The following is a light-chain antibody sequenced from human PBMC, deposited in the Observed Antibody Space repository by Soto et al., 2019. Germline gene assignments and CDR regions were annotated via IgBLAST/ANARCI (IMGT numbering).Light chain of an antibody. CDR1: QGISTY. J-gene: IGKJ1*01. V-gene: IGKV1-17*01. Sequence: DIQMTQSPSSLSASLGDRVTITCRASQGISTYLNWYHQKPGKAPKLLIYAASSLQSGVPSRFSGSGSGTEFTLTISSLQPEDFATYYCQQYNGYSRTFGQGTKV. CDR3: QQYNGYSRT. CDR2: AAS.